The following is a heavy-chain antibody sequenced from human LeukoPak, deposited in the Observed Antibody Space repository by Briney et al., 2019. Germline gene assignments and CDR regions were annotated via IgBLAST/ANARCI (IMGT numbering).Heavy chain of an antibody. CDR3: ARSYVQWEPPHYFDY. CDR2: IYYSGST. D-gene: IGHD1-26*01. Sequence: PSETLSLTCTVSGGSISSSSYYWGWIRQPPGKGLEWIGSIYYSGSTYYNPSLKSRVTISVDTSKNQFSLKLSSVTAADTAVYYCARSYVQWEPPHYFDYWGQGTLVTVSS. CDR1: GGSISSSSYY. J-gene: IGHJ4*02. V-gene: IGHV4-39*01.